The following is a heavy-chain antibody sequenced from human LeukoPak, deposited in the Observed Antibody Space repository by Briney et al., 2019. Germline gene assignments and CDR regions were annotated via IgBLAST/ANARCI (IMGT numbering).Heavy chain of an antibody. D-gene: IGHD1-26*01. J-gene: IGHJ6*03. V-gene: IGHV4-4*07. CDR2: IYTSGST. CDR3: ARERSYGYYYYYMDV. Sequence: SETLSLTCTVSGGSISSYYWSWLRQPAGKGLEWIGRIYTSGSTNYNPSLKSRVTMSVDTSKNQFSLKLSSVTAADTAVYYCARERSYGYYYYYMDVWGKGTTVTISS. CDR1: GGSISSYY.